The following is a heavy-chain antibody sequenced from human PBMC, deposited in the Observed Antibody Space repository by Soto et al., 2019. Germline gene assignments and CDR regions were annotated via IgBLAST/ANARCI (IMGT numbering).Heavy chain of an antibody. D-gene: IGHD6-19*01. CDR3: ARDSSSGWYVFDH. V-gene: IGHV3-53*02. Sequence: ELQLVETGGGMVQPGGSLRLSCAASGFSVSGNYMNWVRQAPGRGLEWVSVIYSGGTTYYTDSVKGRLTISRDNSKNTVYLQMNSLRSDDTAVYCCARDSSSGWYVFDHWGQGILVTVSS. CDR1: GFSVSGNY. CDR2: IYSGGTT. J-gene: IGHJ4*02.